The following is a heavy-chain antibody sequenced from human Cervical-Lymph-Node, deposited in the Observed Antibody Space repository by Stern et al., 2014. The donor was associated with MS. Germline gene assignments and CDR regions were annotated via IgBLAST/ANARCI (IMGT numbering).Heavy chain of an antibody. D-gene: IGHD1-1*01. CDR3: ARSLNWNDVEDYHYGLDV. J-gene: IGHJ6*02. V-gene: IGHV1-2*06. CDR1: GYTFTGYY. CDR2: INPNSGDT. Sequence: QVQLMQSGAEVKKPGASVKVPCKASGYTFTGYYSHWVRQAPGQGLEWMGRINPNSGDTKYAQNFQDRVTMTRDTSISTAYMELSRLRSDDTAVYYCARSLNWNDVEDYHYGLDVWGQGTTVTVSS.